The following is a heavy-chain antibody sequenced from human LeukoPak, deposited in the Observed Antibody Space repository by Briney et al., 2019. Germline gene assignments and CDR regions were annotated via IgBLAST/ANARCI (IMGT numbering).Heavy chain of an antibody. CDR1: GGSISSGGYY. CDR2: IYYSGST. J-gene: IGHJ3*02. CDR3: ARHDSPGAFDI. Sequence: PSETLSLTCTVSGGSISSGGYYWSWIRQHPRKGLEWIGYIYYSGSTYYNPSLKSRVTISVDTSKNQFSLKLSSVTAADTAVYYCARHDSPGAFDIWGQGTMVTVSS. V-gene: IGHV4-31*03. D-gene: IGHD3-3*01.